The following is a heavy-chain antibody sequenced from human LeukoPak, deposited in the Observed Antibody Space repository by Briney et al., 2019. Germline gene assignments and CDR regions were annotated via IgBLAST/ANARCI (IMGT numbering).Heavy chain of an antibody. J-gene: IGHJ4*02. CDR2: ISPGGDTP. Sequence: GGSLRLSCVASGFTFRNYGMNWVRQAPGKGLEWVSGISPGGDTPYYADSVRGRFTISRDNSENTMYLQMNSLRAEDTAVYYCAQDRAWIEFYFWGQGTLVTVSS. D-gene: IGHD5-12*01. CDR3: AQDRAWIEFYF. CDR1: GFTFRNYG. V-gene: IGHV3-23*01.